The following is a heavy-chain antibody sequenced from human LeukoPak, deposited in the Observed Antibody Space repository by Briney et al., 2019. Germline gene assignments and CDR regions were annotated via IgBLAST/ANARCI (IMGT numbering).Heavy chain of an antibody. Sequence: SETLSLTCAVYGGSFSGYYWGWIRQPPGKGLEWIGEINHSGSTNYNPSLKSRVTISVDTSKNQFSLKVSSVTAADTAVYYCGRADRRFGESLFVNYHYYYMDVWGKGTTVTISS. V-gene: IGHV4-34*01. D-gene: IGHD3-10*01. CDR1: GGSFSGYY. CDR3: GRADRRFGESLFVNYHYYYMDV. J-gene: IGHJ6*03. CDR2: INHSGST.